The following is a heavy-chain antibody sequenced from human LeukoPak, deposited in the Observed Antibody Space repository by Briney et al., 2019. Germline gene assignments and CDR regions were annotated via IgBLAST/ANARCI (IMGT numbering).Heavy chain of an antibody. Sequence: PGGSLRLSCEASGFTFSSYAMAWVRQAAGKGLEWVAVISYDGNNKYYADSVKGRFTISRDNSKNTLYLQMNSLGAEDTAVYYCARLFRVVVPAANTHFDYWGQGTLVTVSS. J-gene: IGHJ4*02. CDR1: GFTFSSYA. CDR2: ISYDGNNK. CDR3: ARLFRVVVPAANTHFDY. V-gene: IGHV3-30*04. D-gene: IGHD2-2*01.